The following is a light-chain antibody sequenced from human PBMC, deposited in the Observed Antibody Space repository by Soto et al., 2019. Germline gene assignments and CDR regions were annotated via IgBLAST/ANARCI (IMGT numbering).Light chain of an antibody. CDR3: QKYDSAPWT. CDR1: QGISDY. Sequence: DIQMTQSPSSLSASVRDRVTITCRASQGISDYLAWYQQKPGKVPKLLIYAASTLQSGVPSRFSGSGSGTDFTLTISSLQPEAVATYYCQKYDSAPWTFGPGTKVEIK. J-gene: IGKJ1*01. V-gene: IGKV1-27*01. CDR2: AAS.